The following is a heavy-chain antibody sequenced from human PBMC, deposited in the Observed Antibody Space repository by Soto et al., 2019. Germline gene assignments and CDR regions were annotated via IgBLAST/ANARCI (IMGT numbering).Heavy chain of an antibody. CDR1: GGTFSSYA. Sequence: QVQLVQSGAAVKKPGSSVKVSCKASGGTFSSYAISWVRQAPGQGLEWMGGIIPIFGTTNYAQKFQGRVTITADESTSTAYMELNSLRSEDTAVYYCARVVTVVKSFHYWYFDLWGRGTLVTVSS. CDR2: IIPIFGTT. D-gene: IGHD2-15*01. J-gene: IGHJ2*01. CDR3: ARVVTVVKSFHYWYFDL. V-gene: IGHV1-69*12.